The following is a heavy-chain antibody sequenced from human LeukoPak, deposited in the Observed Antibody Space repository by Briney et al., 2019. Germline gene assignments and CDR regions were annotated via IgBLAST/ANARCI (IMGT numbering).Heavy chain of an antibody. J-gene: IGHJ1*01. D-gene: IGHD3-22*01. CDR3: ARRRYYDGSGYLE. V-gene: IGHV4-39*01. CDR1: GLTFSTSGFN. CDR2: IYYSGRT. Sequence: PGGSLRLSCTASGLTFSTSGFNWIRQPPGKGLEWIGTIYYSGRTYYSPSLKSRVTMSVDPSNNQFSLNLRSVTAADTAVYYCARRRYYDGSGYLEWGQGTLLSVSS.